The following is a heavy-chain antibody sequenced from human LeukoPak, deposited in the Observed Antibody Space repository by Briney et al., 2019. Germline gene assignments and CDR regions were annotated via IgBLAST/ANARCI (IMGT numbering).Heavy chain of an antibody. J-gene: IGHJ3*02. D-gene: IGHD2-15*01. Sequence: SETLSLTCTVSGGSISSYYWSWIRQPPGKGLEWIGYIYYSGSTNYNPSLKSRVTISVDTSKNQFSLELSSVTAADTAVYYCARGIVVVVAGARAFDIWGQGTMVTVSS. V-gene: IGHV4-59*01. CDR3: ARGIVVVVAGARAFDI. CDR1: GGSISSYY. CDR2: IYYSGST.